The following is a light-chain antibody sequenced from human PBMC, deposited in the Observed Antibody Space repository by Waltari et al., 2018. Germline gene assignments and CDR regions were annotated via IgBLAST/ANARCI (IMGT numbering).Light chain of an antibody. J-gene: IGLJ2*01. CDR2: EVN. CDR3: CSYAGTPRVV. CDR1: NNAIGSYNL. V-gene: IGLV2-23*02. Sequence: QSALTQPASVSGSPGQSIPISCTATNNAIGSYNLVSWYQQHPGKAPKVIIFEVNKRPSGVSNRFSGAKSANTASLTVSGLHPEDEADYYCCSYAGTPRVVFGGGTKLTVL.